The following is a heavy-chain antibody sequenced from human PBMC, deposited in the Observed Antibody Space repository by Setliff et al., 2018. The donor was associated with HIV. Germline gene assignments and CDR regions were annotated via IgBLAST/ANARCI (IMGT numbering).Heavy chain of an antibody. CDR2: IIPMYNIP. D-gene: IGHD6-19*01. V-gene: IGHV1-69*13. J-gene: IGHJ3*02. CDR1: GGTLSNYV. CDR3: ARDQTGVAAAAFGGGSAWSDEGFDI. Sequence: SVKVSCKTSGGTLSNYVITWVRQAPGQGLEWMGMIIPMYNIPAYAQKFQGRVTFTADESTSTAYMERSSLSSEDTAVYYCARDQTGVAAAAFGGGSAWSDEGFDIWGQGTMVTVSS.